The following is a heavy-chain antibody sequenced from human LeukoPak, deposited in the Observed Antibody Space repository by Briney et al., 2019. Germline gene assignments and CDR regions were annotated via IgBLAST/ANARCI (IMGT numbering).Heavy chain of an antibody. D-gene: IGHD5-18*01. CDR2: IYYSGST. J-gene: IGHJ4*02. CDR3: ARVRDTAMVDY. V-gene: IGHV4-59*01. CDR1: GGSISSYY. Sequence: SETLSLTCAVSGGSISSYYWSWIRQPPGKGLEWIGYIYYSGSTNYNPPLKSRVTISVDTSKNQFSLKLSSVTAADTAVYYCARVRDTAMVDYWGQGTLVTVSP.